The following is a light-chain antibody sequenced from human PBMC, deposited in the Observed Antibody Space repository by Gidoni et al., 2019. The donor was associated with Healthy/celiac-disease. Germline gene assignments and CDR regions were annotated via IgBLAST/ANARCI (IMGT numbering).Light chain of an antibody. J-gene: IGLJ2*01. Sequence: QSALTQPRSVSGSPGQSITISCTGTSSDVGGYNYVSWYHQHPGKAPKLMIYDVSNRPSGVATRCSGSKSGNTASLTISGLQAEDDDDYYCSSYTSSSTVVFGGGTKLTVL. V-gene: IGLV2-14*01. CDR1: SSDVGGYNY. CDR3: SSYTSSSTVV. CDR2: DVS.